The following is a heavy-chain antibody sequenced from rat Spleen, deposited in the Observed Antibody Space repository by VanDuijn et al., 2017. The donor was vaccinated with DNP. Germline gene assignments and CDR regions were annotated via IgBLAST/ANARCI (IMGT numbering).Heavy chain of an antibody. D-gene: IGHD1-11*01. V-gene: IGHV5-34*01. J-gene: IGHJ2*01. CDR1: GFTFSNYG. CDR3: ATEALY. CDR2: ISSSSSYI. Sequence: EVQLVESGGGLVQPGRSLKLSCLASGFTFSNYGMNWIRQAPGKGLEWVASISSSSSYIYYADTVKGRFTISRENAKNTLYLQMTSLRSEDTALYYCATEALYWGQGVMVTVSS.